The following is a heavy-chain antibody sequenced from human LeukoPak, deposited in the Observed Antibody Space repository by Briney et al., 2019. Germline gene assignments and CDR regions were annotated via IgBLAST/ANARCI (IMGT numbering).Heavy chain of an antibody. V-gene: IGHV4-31*03. Sequence: SQTLSLTCTVSGGSISSGGYYWSWIRQHPGKGLEWIGYIDYSGSTYYNPSLKSRVTISVDTSKNQFSLKLSSVTAADTAVYYCARVRYCSGGSCYSPYYYYYMDVWGKGTTVTVSS. J-gene: IGHJ6*03. CDR1: GGSISSGGYY. CDR2: IDYSGST. CDR3: ARVRYCSGGSCYSPYYYYYMDV. D-gene: IGHD2-15*01.